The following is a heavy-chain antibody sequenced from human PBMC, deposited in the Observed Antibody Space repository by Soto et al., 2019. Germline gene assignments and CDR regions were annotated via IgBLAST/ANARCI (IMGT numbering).Heavy chain of an antibody. J-gene: IGHJ4*02. Sequence: PGGSLRLSCAASGFTFSSYAMSWVRQAPGKGLEWVSAISGSGGSTYYADSVKGRFTISRDNSKNTLYLQMNSLRAEDTAVYYCAIPPGAEDIVVVVASLAGRYWGQGTLVTVSS. CDR2: ISGSGGST. CDR1: GFTFSSYA. CDR3: AIPPGAEDIVVVVASLAGRY. D-gene: IGHD2-15*01. V-gene: IGHV3-23*01.